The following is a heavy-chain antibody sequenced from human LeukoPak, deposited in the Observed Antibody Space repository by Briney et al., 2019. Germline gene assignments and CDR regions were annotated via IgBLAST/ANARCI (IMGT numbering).Heavy chain of an antibody. V-gene: IGHV4-31*03. J-gene: IGHJ4*02. D-gene: IGHD5-24*01. CDR3: ARDRDGYNYFDY. CDR1: GDSISSGGYS. CDR2: TYYSGST. Sequence: SETLSLTCTVSGDSISSGGYSWSWIRQHPGEGLEWIGYTYYSGSTYYNPSLKSRVTISVDTSKNQFSLKLSSVTAADTAVYYCARDRDGYNYFDYWGQGTLVTVSS.